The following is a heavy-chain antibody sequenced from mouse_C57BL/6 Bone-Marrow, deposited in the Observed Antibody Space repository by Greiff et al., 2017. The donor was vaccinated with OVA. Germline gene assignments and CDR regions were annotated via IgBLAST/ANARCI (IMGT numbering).Heavy chain of an antibody. CDR3: SYYYGPDWYFDV. CDR2: IYPRSGNT. CDR1: GYTFTSYG. V-gene: IGHV1-81*01. Sequence: QVQLKQSGAELARPGASVKLSCKASGYTFTSYGISWVKQRPGQGLEWIGEIYPRSGNTYYNEKFKGKATLTADKSASTAYMELRSLTSEDSAVYVCSYYYGPDWYFDVWGTGTTVTVSS. J-gene: IGHJ1*03. D-gene: IGHD1-1*01.